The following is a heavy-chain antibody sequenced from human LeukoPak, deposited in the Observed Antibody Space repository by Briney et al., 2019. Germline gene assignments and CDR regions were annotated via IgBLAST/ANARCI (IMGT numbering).Heavy chain of an antibody. V-gene: IGHV4-59*01. D-gene: IGHD3-10*01. CDR1: GDSIRNYY. Sequence: SETLSLTCTVSGDSIRNYYWSWIRQPPGKGLEWIGDIYYSGNTNYKSSLKSRTTISLDTSKNQFSLNLNAVTAADTALYYCARVGGSGSYYYGMDVWGQGTTVTVSS. J-gene: IGHJ6*02. CDR3: ARVGGSGSYYYGMDV. CDR2: IYYSGNT.